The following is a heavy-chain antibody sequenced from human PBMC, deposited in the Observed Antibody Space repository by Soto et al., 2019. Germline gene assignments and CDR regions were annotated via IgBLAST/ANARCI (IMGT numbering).Heavy chain of an antibody. CDR2: ISTSIDAT. Sequence: EVQLLESGGGLVQPGGSLRLSCAASGFAFSNYAMHWVRQAPGKGLEWVSSISTSIDATYYADSVKGRFTSSRDDSKNTLYLQMNSLRAEDSAVYYCAKDRTVAARNFDYWGQGTQVTVSS. D-gene: IGHD6-6*01. CDR1: GFAFSNYA. J-gene: IGHJ4*02. V-gene: IGHV3-23*01. CDR3: AKDRTVAARNFDY.